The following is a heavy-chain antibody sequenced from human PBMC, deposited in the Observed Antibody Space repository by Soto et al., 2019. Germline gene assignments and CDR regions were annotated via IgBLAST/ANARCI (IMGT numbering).Heavy chain of an antibody. V-gene: IGHV3-74*01. D-gene: IGHD4-17*01. Sequence: GGSLRLSCAASGFTFSSYWMHWVRQAPGKGLVWVSRINSDGSSTSYADSVKGRFTISRDNAKNTLYLQMNSLRAEDTAVYYCARRGDYLNAFDIWGQGTMVTVSS. CDR3: ARRGDYLNAFDI. J-gene: IGHJ3*02. CDR1: GFTFSSYW. CDR2: INSDGSST.